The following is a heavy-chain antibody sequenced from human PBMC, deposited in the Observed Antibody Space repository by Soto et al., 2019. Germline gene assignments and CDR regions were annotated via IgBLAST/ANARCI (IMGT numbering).Heavy chain of an antibody. Sequence: GGSLRLSCVASVGSGFTFTDYAMAWVRQAPEKGLEWVSGISGSDYRTYYADSVKGRFTISRDNSKNTLFLQMNSLRAEDTAIYYCVGAYGSVICFDAWG. CDR3: VGAYGSVICFDA. J-gene: IGHJ3*01. V-gene: IGHV3-23*01. D-gene: IGHD4-17*01. CDR1: VGSGFTFTDYA. CDR2: ISGSDYRT.